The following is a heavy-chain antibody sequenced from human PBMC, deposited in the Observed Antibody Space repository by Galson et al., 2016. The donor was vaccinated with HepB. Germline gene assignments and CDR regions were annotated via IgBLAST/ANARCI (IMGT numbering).Heavy chain of an antibody. CDR1: RFIFSDYA. J-gene: IGHJ6*02. D-gene: IGHD4-11*01. CDR3: AREQTTVTTNFGMSV. Sequence: SLRLSCAASRFIFSDYAMFWVRQAPGKGLEWLAFISYDGKTFHYADSVKGRFTISRDNSNNTLSLEMTSLTIEDTAVYYCAREQTTVTTNFGMSVWGQGTTVTVSS. CDR2: ISYDGKTF. V-gene: IGHV3-30*04.